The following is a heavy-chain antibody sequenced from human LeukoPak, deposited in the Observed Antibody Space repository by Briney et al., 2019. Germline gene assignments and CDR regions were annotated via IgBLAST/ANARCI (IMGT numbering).Heavy chain of an antibody. CDR3: ARDLRITMVRGVNRIDY. D-gene: IGHD3-10*01. CDR2: INPNSGGT. Sequence: ASVKVSCKASGYTFTSYGISWVRQAPGQGLEWMGWINPNSGGTNYAQKFQGRVTMTRDTSISTAYMELSRLRSDDTAVYYCARDLRITMVRGVNRIDYWGQGTLVTVSS. CDR1: GYTFTSYG. J-gene: IGHJ4*02. V-gene: IGHV1-2*02.